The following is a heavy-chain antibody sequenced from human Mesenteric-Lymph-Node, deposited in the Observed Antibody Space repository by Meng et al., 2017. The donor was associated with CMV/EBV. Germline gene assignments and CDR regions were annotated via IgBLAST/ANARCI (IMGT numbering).Heavy chain of an antibody. V-gene: IGHV3-30-3*01. CDR3: ASLGTWLRITGTTSWFDP. Sequence: GESLKISCAASGFTFSSYAMHWVRQAPGKGLEWVAVISYDGSNKYYADSVKGRFTISRDNSKNTLYLQMNSLRAEDTAVYYGASLGTWLRITGTTSWFDPWGQGTLVTVSS. J-gene: IGHJ5*02. CDR2: ISYDGSNK. D-gene: IGHD1-7*01. CDR1: GFTFSSYA.